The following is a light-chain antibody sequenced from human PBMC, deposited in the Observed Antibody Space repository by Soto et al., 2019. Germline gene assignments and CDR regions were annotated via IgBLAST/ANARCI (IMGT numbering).Light chain of an antibody. Sequence: IVMTQSPAILSVSPGERVTLSCRASQSVSTDLAWYQQKPGQPPRILIYAASTRATGVPDRFSGSGAGTDFTLAISGPQPQDVAFYYCQQYIGCPPLFTFGQGTKLEIK. CDR2: AAS. CDR3: QQYIGCPPLFT. J-gene: IGKJ2*01. V-gene: IGKV3-15*01. CDR1: QSVSTD.